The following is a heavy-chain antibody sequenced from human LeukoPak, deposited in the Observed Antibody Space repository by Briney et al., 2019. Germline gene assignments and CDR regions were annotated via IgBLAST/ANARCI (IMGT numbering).Heavy chain of an antibody. D-gene: IGHD6-13*01. CDR3: AKSSPIAAAGEVSDF. V-gene: IGHV3-23*01. J-gene: IGHJ4*02. CDR2: ISGSGGSR. CDR1: GFTFSSYA. Sequence: GGSLRLSCAASGFTFSSYAMSWVRQAPGKGREWLSAISGSGGSRYYSGSLKGRFTISRDNSKSTLYLQMTSLRAEDTAVYYCAKSSPIAAAGEVSDFWGQGTLVTVSS.